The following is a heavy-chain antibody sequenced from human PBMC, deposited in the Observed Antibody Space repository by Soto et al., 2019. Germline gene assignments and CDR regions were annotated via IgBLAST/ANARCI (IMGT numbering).Heavy chain of an antibody. CDR3: ARFYCSGGSCYFRWFDP. CDR2: MNPNSGNT. D-gene: IGHD2-15*01. CDR1: GYTFTSYD. J-gene: IGHJ5*02. Sequence: QVQLVQSGAEVKKPGASVKVSCKASGYTFTSYDINWVRQATGQGLEGMGWMNPNSGNTGYAQKFQGRVTMTKNTSISTAYMELVSLASEDAALYYCARFYCSGGSCYFRWFDPWGQGTLVTVSS. V-gene: IGHV1-8*01.